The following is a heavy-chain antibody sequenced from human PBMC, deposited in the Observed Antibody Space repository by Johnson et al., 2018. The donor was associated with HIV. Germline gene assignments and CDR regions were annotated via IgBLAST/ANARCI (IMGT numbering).Heavy chain of an antibody. J-gene: IGHJ3*02. CDR1: GFTFDDYG. CDR3: ARDRGGPERNYDFWSGYYGGDAFDI. CDR2: INWNGGST. D-gene: IGHD3-3*01. V-gene: IGHV3-20*04. Sequence: VQLVESGGGVVRPGGSLRLSCAASGFTFDDYGMSWVRQTPGKGLEWVSGINWNGGSTGYADSVKGRFTISSDHAKNSLYLQMNSLRAEDTALYYCARDRGGPERNYDFWSGYYGGDAFDIWGQGTMVTVSS.